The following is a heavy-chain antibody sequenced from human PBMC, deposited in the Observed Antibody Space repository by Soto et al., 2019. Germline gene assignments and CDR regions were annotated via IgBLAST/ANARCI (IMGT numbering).Heavy chain of an antibody. V-gene: IGHV4-34*01. CDR1: GGSFSGYY. CDR3: ARGPGSGWYTRGFDP. J-gene: IGHJ5*02. CDR2: INHSGST. D-gene: IGHD6-19*01. Sequence: SETLSLTCAVYGGSFSGYYWSWISQPPGKGLEWIGEINHSGSTNYNPSLKSRVTISVDTSKNQFSLKLSSVTAADTAVYYCARGPGSGWYTRGFDPWGQGTLVTVSS.